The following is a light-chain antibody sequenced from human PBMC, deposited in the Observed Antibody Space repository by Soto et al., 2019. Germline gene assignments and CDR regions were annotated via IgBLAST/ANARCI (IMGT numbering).Light chain of an antibody. CDR2: EVS. J-gene: IGLJ2*01. Sequence: ALTQPPSASGSPGQSVTISCTGTSSDVGGYNYVSWYQQHPGKAPKVMIYEVSKRPSGVPDRFSGSKSGNTASLTVSGLQAEDEADYYCSSYGGRNNLLFGGGTQLTVL. CDR3: SSYGGRNNLL. CDR1: SSDVGGYNY. V-gene: IGLV2-8*01.